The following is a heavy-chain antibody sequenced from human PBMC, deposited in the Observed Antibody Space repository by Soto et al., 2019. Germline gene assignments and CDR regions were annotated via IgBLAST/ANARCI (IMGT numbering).Heavy chain of an antibody. Sequence: SETLSLTCTVSGGSISSSYWSWIRQPPGKGLEWIGYIYDSGSTYYNSSLKSRVTMSVDTSKNQFSLKLSSVTAADTAVYYCARDPYGGYFDFWGQGALVTVSS. V-gene: IGHV4-59*12. J-gene: IGHJ4*02. CDR1: GGSISSSY. D-gene: IGHD3-16*01. CDR3: ARDPYGGYFDF. CDR2: IYDSGST.